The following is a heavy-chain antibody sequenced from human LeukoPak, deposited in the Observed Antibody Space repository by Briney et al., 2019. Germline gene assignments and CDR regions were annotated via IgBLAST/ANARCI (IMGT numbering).Heavy chain of an antibody. D-gene: IGHD5-12*01. CDR2: SIDSDGST. CDR1: GFTFSSYV. J-gene: IGHJ4*02. V-gene: IGHV3-23*01. CDR3: AKASSNMVATSSDFDY. Sequence: GGSLRLSCAASGFTFSSYVMTWVRQAPGKGLEWVASSIDSDGSTNYAEAVKGRFTISRDNSKNTLYLQMNSLRAEDTAVYYCAKASSNMVATSSDFDYWGQGTLVTVSS.